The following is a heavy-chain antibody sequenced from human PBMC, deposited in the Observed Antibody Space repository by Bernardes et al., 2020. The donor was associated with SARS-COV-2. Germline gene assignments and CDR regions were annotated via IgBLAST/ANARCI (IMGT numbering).Heavy chain of an antibody. CDR1: GFTFRSYG. CDR3: VRPLAAAESIDAFDI. J-gene: IGHJ3*02. CDR2: IWYDGSNK. V-gene: IGHV3-33*01. D-gene: IGHD6-13*01. Sequence: SLSLSCEASGFTFRSYGMHWVRQAPGKGLEWVAVIWYDGSNKKYADSVKGRFTISRDNSKNTVYLEMNSLRGDDTAVYYCVRPLAAAESIDAFDIWGQGTMVTVSS.